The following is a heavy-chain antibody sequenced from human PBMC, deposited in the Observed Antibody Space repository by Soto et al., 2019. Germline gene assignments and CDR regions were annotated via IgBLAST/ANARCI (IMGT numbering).Heavy chain of an antibody. Sequence: EVQLSESGGGLVQPGGSLRLSCAASGFTFSSYAMSWVRQAPGKGLEWVSVITGSGGTTFYADSVKGRFIISRDNSKKTLYLQMNNLRDEDTAVYYCAKVDDSSGHCYGPFDLWGQGTLVAVSS. D-gene: IGHD3-22*01. J-gene: IGHJ4*02. CDR3: AKVDDSSGHCYGPFDL. V-gene: IGHV3-23*01. CDR2: ITGSGGTT. CDR1: GFTFSSYA.